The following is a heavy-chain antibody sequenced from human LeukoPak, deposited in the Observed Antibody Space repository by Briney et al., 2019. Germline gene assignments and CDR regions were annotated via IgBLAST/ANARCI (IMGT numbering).Heavy chain of an antibody. V-gene: IGHV1-8*01. J-gene: IGHJ4*02. CDR3: ARFRRGGYCSSTSCYRRHTAFDY. D-gene: IGHD2-2*01. CDR2: MNPNSGNT. CDR1: GYTFTSYD. Sequence: ASVKVSCKASGYTFTSYDINWVRQATGQGLEWMGWMNPNSGNTGYAQKFQGRVTMTRNTSISAAYMELSSLRSEDTAVYYCARFRRGGYCSSTSCYRRHTAFDYWGQGTLVTVSS.